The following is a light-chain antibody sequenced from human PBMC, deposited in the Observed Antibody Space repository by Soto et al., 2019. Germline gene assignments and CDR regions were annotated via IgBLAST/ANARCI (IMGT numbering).Light chain of an antibody. CDR1: SSSIGAGYD. J-gene: IGLJ1*01. CDR3: FSYTSSGNYV. V-gene: IGLV1-40*01. Sequence: QSVLTQPPSVSGAPGQRVTISCAGSSSSIGAGYDVHWYQQLPGAAPKLLIYANSNRPSGVPDRFSGSKSGTSASLAITGLQAQDETDYYCFSYTSSGNYVLGNGTKFTV. CDR2: ANS.